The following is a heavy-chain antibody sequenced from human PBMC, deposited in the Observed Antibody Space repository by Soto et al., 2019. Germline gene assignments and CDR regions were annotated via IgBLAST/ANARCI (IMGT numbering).Heavy chain of an antibody. CDR3: ARDQRRLERQTIDY. J-gene: IGHJ4*02. D-gene: IGHD1-1*01. Sequence: EVQLVESGGGLVQPGGSLRLSCAASGFTFSSYSMNWVRQAPGKGLEWVSYISSSSSTIYYADSVKGRFTISRDNAKNSLYLQMNSLRAEDTAVYYCARDQRRLERQTIDYWCQGTLVTVSS. CDR2: ISSSSSTI. V-gene: IGHV3-48*01. CDR1: GFTFSSYS.